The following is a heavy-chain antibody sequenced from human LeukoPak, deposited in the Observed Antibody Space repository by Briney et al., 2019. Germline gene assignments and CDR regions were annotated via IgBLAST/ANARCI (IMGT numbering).Heavy chain of an antibody. CDR2: IYYSGST. J-gene: IGHJ5*02. CDR1: GYSISSGYY. CDR3: ARGGYSGYGRWFDP. D-gene: IGHD5-12*01. Sequence: SETLSLTCAVSGYSISSGYYWGWIRQPPGKGLEWIGYIYYSGSTNYNPSLKSRVTISVDTSKNQFSLKLSSVTAADTAVYYCARGGYSGYGRWFDPWGQGTLVTVSS. V-gene: IGHV4-59*01.